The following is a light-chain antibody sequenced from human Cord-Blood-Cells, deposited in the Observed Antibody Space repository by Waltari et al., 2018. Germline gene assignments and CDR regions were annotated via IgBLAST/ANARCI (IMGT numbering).Light chain of an antibody. CDR3: SSYTSSSTLV. CDR1: SSDVGGSNS. Sequence: QSALTQPASVSGSPGQSITISCTGTSSDVGGSNSVSWYQQHPGKAPKLMIYGVSKRPSGVSNRFSGSKSGNTASLTISGLQAEDEADYYCSSYTSSSTLVFGGGTKLTVL. J-gene: IGLJ2*01. CDR2: GVS. V-gene: IGLV2-14*01.